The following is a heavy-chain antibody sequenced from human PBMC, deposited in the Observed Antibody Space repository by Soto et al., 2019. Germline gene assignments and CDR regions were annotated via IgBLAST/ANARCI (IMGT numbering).Heavy chain of an antibody. D-gene: IGHD2-21*01. Sequence: QVQLVQSGAEVKKPGSSVKVSCKASGGTFRSYAISWVRQAPGQGLEWMGGIIPIFGTANYAQKFQGRVTITADESTSTDYMELSSLRSEDTAVYYCARASYCGGDCYYDGMDVWGQGTTVTVSS. V-gene: IGHV1-69*01. J-gene: IGHJ6*02. CDR2: IIPIFGTA. CDR1: GGTFRSYA. CDR3: ARASYCGGDCYYDGMDV.